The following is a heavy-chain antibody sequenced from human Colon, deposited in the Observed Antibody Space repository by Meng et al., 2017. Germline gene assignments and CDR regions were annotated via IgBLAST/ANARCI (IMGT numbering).Heavy chain of an antibody. CDR1: GFTFSSYA. V-gene: IGHV3-23*01. D-gene: IGHD6-19*01. CDR2: LSVSGTST. J-gene: IGHJ4*02. Sequence: GESLKISCAASGFTFSSYAMSWVRQAPGKGLEWVSGLSVSGTSTYYADSVKGRFTISRDNSKNTLYLQMNSLRAEDTAVYYCAKITRGEEQWQVQGYFAFWGQGNQVTVSS. CDR3: AKITRGEEQWQVQGYFAF.